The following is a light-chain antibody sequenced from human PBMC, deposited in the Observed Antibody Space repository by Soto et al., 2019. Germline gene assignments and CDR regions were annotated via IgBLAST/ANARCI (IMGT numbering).Light chain of an antibody. J-gene: IGKJ4*01. CDR3: MQALQTPAT. CDR2: LGS. V-gene: IGKV2-28*01. Sequence: DIVMTHSPLSLPVTPGEPASISCRSSQSLLHNNGYNYLDWYLQKPGQSPQLLIYLGSSRASGVPDRFSGSGSGTDFTLKISRVEAEDVGVYYCMQALQTPATFGGGTKVDIK. CDR1: QSLLHNNGYNY.